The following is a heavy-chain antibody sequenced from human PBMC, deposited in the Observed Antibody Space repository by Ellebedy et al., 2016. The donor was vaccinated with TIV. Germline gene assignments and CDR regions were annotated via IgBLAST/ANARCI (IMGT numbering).Heavy chain of an antibody. CDR1: GGTFSSYG. J-gene: IGHJ4*02. CDR3: ASYDSSGYYTNPFDN. Sequence: ASVKVSCKASGGTFSSYGINWVRQAPGQGLEWMGRFIPILGITNYAQKFQDRVIFTADISTSTAYMELSSLRSEDTAVYYCASYDSSGYYTNPFDNWGQGTLVTVSS. D-gene: IGHD3-22*01. CDR2: FIPILGIT. V-gene: IGHV1-69*04.